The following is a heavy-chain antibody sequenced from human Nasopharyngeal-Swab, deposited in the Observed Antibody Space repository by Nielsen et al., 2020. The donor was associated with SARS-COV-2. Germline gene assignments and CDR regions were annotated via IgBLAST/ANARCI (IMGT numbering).Heavy chain of an antibody. CDR1: GGSFSGYY. Sequence: SETLSLTCAVYGGSFSGYYWSWIRQPPGKGLEWIGEINHSGSTNYNPSLKSRVTISVDTSKNQFSLKLSSVTAAGTAVYYCARGHSNDSFDYWGQGTLVTVSS. D-gene: IGHD4-11*01. V-gene: IGHV4-34*01. CDR3: ARGHSNDSFDY. CDR2: INHSGST. J-gene: IGHJ4*02.